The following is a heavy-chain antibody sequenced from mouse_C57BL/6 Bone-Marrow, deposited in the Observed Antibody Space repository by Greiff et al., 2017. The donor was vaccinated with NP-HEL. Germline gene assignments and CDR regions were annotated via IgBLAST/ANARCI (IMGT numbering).Heavy chain of an antibody. Sequence: EVKLMESGGDLVKPGGSLKLSCAASGFTFSSYGMSWVRQTPDKRLEWVATISSGGSYTYYPDSVKGRFTISRDNAKNTLYLQMSSLKSEDTAMYYCARGGLRRREFAYWGQGTLVTVSA. V-gene: IGHV5-6*01. J-gene: IGHJ3*01. CDR2: ISSGGSYT. CDR1: GFTFSSYG. CDR3: ARGGLRRREFAY. D-gene: IGHD2-4*01.